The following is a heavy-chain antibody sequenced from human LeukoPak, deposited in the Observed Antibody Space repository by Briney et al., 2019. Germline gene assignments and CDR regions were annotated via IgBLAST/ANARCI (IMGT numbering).Heavy chain of an antibody. V-gene: IGHV3-66*02. J-gene: IGHJ6*03. Sequence: GVSLRLSCAASGFTVSSNYMSWVRQAPGEGLEWVSVIYSGGSTYYADSVQGRFTISRDNSKTTLYIQMNSLRADETAVYYCAREQLLNSYYMDVWGKGTTVTVSS. D-gene: IGHD2-2*01. CDR1: GFTVSSNY. CDR2: IYSGGST. CDR3: AREQLLNSYYMDV.